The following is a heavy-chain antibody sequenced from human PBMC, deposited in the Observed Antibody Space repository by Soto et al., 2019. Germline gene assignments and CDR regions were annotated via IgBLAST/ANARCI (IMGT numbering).Heavy chain of an antibody. Sequence: QVQLVQSGAEVKKPGASVKVSCKASDYTFTSYGITGVRQAPGLGLEWMGWISAYNGNTNYAQKPQGRVTMATDTSTGTAYMALRSLRSDGPTVYYCARECSSICHDYLGQGTLVTGSS. V-gene: IGHV1-18*01. J-gene: IGHJ4*02. CDR1: DYTFTSYG. CDR3: ARECSSICHDY. D-gene: IGHD6-13*01. CDR2: ISAYNGNT.